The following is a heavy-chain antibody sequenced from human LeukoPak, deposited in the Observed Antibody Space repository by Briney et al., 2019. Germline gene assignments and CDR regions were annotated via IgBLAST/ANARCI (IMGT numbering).Heavy chain of an antibody. J-gene: IGHJ3*02. D-gene: IGHD6-6*01. V-gene: IGHV3-23*01. CDR3: AKEEWSSSSGAFDI. CDR2: SGSGGST. Sequence: SGSGGSTYYADSVKGRFTISRDNSKNTLYLQMNSLRAEDTAVYYCAKEEWSSSSGAFDIWGQGTMVTVS.